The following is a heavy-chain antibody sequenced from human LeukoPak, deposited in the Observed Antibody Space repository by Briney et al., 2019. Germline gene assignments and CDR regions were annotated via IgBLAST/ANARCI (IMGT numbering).Heavy chain of an antibody. J-gene: IGHJ4*02. V-gene: IGHV4-39*01. Sequence: SETLSLTCTVSGSSINSTSSYWGWIRQPPGKGLEWIGSIYYSGSTYYNPSLKSRVTISVDTSKNQFSLKVISVTAADTSVYYCARPSGSSWYFPWGYWGQGTLVTVSS. CDR2: IYYSGST. CDR1: GSSINSTSSY. CDR3: ARPSGSSWYFPWGY. D-gene: IGHD6-13*01.